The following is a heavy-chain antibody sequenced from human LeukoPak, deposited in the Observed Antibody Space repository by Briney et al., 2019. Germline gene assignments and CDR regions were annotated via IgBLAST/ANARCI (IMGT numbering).Heavy chain of an antibody. V-gene: IGHV3-23*01. Sequence: GGSLRLSCAASGFTFSSYAMSWVRQAPGKGLEWVSAISGSGGSTYYADSVKGRFTISRDNAKNSLYLQMNSLRAEDTAVYYCARENYPSHCSGGSCYGPFDYWGQGTLVTVSS. CDR3: ARENYPSHCSGGSCYGPFDY. CDR2: ISGSGGST. CDR1: GFTFSSYA. J-gene: IGHJ4*02. D-gene: IGHD2-15*01.